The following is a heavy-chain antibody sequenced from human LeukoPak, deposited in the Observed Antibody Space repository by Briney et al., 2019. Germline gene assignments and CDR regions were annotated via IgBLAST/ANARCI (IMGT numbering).Heavy chain of an antibody. Sequence: NPSETLSLTCTVSGGSISSSSYYWGWIRQPPGKGLEWIGSVYYSGSTYYNPSLKSRVTISVDTSKNQFSLKLSSVTAADTAVYYCARERLDYDFWSGSGADIWGQGTMVTVSS. CDR3: ARERLDYDFWSGSGADI. J-gene: IGHJ3*02. CDR2: VYYSGST. D-gene: IGHD3-3*01. V-gene: IGHV4-39*07. CDR1: GGSISSSSYY.